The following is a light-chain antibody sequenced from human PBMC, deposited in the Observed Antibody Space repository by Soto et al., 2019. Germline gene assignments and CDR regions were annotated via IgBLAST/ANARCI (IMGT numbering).Light chain of an antibody. CDR3: QQYGTSSWT. V-gene: IGKV1-5*01. CDR2: DAS. J-gene: IGKJ1*01. Sequence: DIQMTQSPSTLSASLGERVTITCRASQTISIWLAWYQQKPGKAPKLLIYDASSLDTGVPSRFSGSGSGTEFTLTISSLHPDDFAMYYCQQYGTSSWTFGQGTKVDNK. CDR1: QTISIW.